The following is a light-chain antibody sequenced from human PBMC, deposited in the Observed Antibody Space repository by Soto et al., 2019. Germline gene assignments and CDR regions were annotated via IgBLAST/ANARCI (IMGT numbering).Light chain of an antibody. V-gene: IGLV1-40*01. Sequence: QSVLTQPPSVSGAPGQRITIACTGSSSNIGAGYDVHWYRQLPGTVTKVLIYGNTNRPSGVPDRFSGSKSGTSASLAITGLQAEDEADYYCQSYDSSLSAWVFGGGTKETVL. CDR1: SSNIGAGYD. J-gene: IGLJ3*02. CDR3: QSYDSSLSAWV. CDR2: GNT.